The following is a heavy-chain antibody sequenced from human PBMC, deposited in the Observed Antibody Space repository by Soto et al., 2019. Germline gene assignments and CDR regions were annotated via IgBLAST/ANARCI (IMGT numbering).Heavy chain of an antibody. D-gene: IGHD3-10*01. V-gene: IGHV3-23*01. CDR3: AKVKERGSYESDFYS. CDR2: ITGDNT. J-gene: IGHJ4*02. Sequence: EVQLLESGGGVIQPGGSLRLSCAASGFTLGIYGMGWVRQAPGKGLEWVSTITGDNTYYASSVKGRFTISRDNYKNTLYLQMSSLRAEDTALYYCAKVKERGSYESDFYSWGQGTLVTV. CDR1: GFTLGIYG.